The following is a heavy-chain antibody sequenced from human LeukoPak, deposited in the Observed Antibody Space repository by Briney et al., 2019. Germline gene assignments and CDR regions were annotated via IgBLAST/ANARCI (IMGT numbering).Heavy chain of an antibody. CDR3: AKGAKEWFGELFLFDNWFDP. V-gene: IGHV3-9*01. Sequence: PGGSLRLSCAASGFTFDDYAMHWVRQAPGKGLEWVSGISWNSGSIGYADSVKGRFTISRDNAKNSLYLQMNSLRAEDTALYYCAKGAKEWFGELFLFDNWFDPWGQGTLVTVSS. J-gene: IGHJ5*02. CDR2: ISWNSGSI. CDR1: GFTFDDYA. D-gene: IGHD3-10*01.